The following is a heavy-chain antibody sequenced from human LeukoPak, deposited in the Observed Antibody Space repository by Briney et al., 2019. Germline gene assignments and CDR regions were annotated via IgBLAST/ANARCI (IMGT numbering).Heavy chain of an antibody. Sequence: PSETLSLTCAVYGGSFSGYYWSWIRQAPGKGLEWVSSISSSSSYIYYADPVKGRFTISRDNAKKSLYLQMNSLRAEDTAVYYCARSEAVAVADYGYWGQGTLVTVSS. CDR1: GGSFSGYY. V-gene: IGHV3-21*01. J-gene: IGHJ4*02. CDR3: ARSEAVAVADYGY. D-gene: IGHD6-19*01. CDR2: ISSSSSYI.